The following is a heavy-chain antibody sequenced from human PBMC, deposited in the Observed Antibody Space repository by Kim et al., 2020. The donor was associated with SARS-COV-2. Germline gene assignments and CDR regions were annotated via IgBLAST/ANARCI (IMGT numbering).Heavy chain of an antibody. J-gene: IGHJ4*02. Sequence: YADAVKGRVPISRDNYQNTVYLQMNSLRAEDTAVYYCAKDSSYRVYYFGYWGQGTLVTVSS. V-gene: IGHV3-30*02. CDR3: AKDSSYRVYYFGY. D-gene: IGHD2-8*01.